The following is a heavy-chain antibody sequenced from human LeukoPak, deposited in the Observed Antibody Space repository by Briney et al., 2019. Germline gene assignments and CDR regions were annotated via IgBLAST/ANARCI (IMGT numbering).Heavy chain of an antibody. CDR3: AKGLYFFDY. J-gene: IGHJ4*02. V-gene: IGHV3-23*01. Sequence: GGSLRLSCAASGFTFSNYVVSWVRQAPGKGLEWVSAISGSGGSTYYADSVKGRFTISRDNSKNTLYLQMNSLRAEDTAVYYCAKGLYFFDYWGQGTLVTVSS. CDR2: ISGSGGST. CDR1: GFTFSNYV. D-gene: IGHD6-19*01.